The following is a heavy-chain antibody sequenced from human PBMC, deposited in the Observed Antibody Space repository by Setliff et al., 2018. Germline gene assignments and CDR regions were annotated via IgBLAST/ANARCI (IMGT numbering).Heavy chain of an antibody. J-gene: IGHJ4*02. CDR1: GGSISSGSYY. CDR2: LHTSGST. D-gene: IGHD1-26*01. V-gene: IGHV4-61*02. CDR3: ARDNTIVGATDY. Sequence: PSETLSLTCAVSGGSISSGSYYWSWIRQPAGKGLEWVGRLHTSGSTNYNPSLKSRVTISVDTSKNQFSLKVTSVTAADTAAYFCARDNTIVGATDYWGQGTLVTVSS.